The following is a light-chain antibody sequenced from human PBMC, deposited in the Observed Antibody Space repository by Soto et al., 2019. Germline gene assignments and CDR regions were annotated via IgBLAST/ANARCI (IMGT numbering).Light chain of an antibody. CDR2: GAS. Sequence: TQSPSSLSASVGDRVTITCRASLPISNYLAWYQQNPGQAPRLLIYGASNRATGIPDRFSGSGSGTDFTLTISRLEPEDFSVYYCQQYGSSPPYTFGQGTKLEIK. CDR1: LPISNY. CDR3: QQYGSSPPYT. V-gene: IGKV3-20*01. J-gene: IGKJ2*01.